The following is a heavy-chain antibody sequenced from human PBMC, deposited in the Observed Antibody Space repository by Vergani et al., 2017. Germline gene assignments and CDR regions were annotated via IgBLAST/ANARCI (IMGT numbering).Heavy chain of an antibody. D-gene: IGHD3-16*02. CDR1: GFTFSSYA. J-gene: IGHJ4*02. CDR3: AKDVKLWFGGTLLGLGLGELSPLLSYFDY. Sequence: EVQLLESGGGLVQPGGSLRLSCAASGFTFSSYAMSWVRQAPGKGLEWVSAISGSGGSTYYADSGKGRFTISRDNSKNTLYLQINSLRAEDTAVYYCAKDVKLWFGGTLLGLGLGELSPLLSYFDYWGQGTLVTVSS. V-gene: IGHV3-23*01. CDR2: ISGSGGST.